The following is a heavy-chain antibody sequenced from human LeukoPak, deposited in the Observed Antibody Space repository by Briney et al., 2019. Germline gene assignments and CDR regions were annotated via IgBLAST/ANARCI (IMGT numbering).Heavy chain of an antibody. V-gene: IGHV3-9*01. CDR1: GIPFYDCA. D-gene: IGHD6-19*01. CDR3: VKGDKSQVAVTGDYFEY. CDR2: ISWNSGTI. J-gene: IGHJ4*02. Sequence: PGGSLRLSCVASGIPFYDCAMHWVRQAPGKGLEWVSGISWNSGTIVYADSVKGRFTVSRDNAKNSMFLQMNSLRDGDTAFYYCVKGDKSQVAVTGDYFEYWGQGILVTVSS.